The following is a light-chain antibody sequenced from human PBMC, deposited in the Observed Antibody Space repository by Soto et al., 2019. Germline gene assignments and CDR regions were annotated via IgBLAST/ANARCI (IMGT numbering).Light chain of an antibody. CDR1: SSSIGAGYH. CDR2: VNN. J-gene: IGLJ1*01. Sequence: QPVLTQPPSVSGAPGQRVTISCTGSSSSIGAGYHVHWYQQLPGAAPKLLISVNNNRPSGVPDRFSGSRSGTSASLAIAGLQAEDEADYYCQSYDDSLSTYVFGTGTKVTVL. V-gene: IGLV1-40*01. CDR3: QSYDDSLSTYV.